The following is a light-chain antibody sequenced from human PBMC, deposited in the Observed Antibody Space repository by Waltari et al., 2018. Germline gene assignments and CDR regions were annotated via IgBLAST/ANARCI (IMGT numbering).Light chain of an antibody. CDR2: QDS. V-gene: IGLV3-1*01. Sequence: SYELTQPPSVSVSPGRTASITCSGDKLGDNYAYWYQQKPGQSPVLVIYQDSERPSGIPERFSGSNSGHTATLTISGAQAMDEADYYCQAWDSTTGVFGTGTKVTVL. J-gene: IGLJ1*01. CDR3: QAWDSTTGV. CDR1: KLGDNY.